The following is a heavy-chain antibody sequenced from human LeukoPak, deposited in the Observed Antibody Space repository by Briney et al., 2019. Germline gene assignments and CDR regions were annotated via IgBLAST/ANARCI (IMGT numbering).Heavy chain of an antibody. Sequence: APVKASCTASGYTFTSYGISWVRQAPGQRLEWMGWISAYNGNTNYAQKLQGRVTMTTDTSTSTAYMELRSLRSEDTAVYYCARDKAYYDILTGYYLGYYYYYSMDVWGQGTTVLVTS. CDR2: ISAYNGNT. CDR3: ARDKAYYDILTGYYLGYYYYYSMDV. J-gene: IGHJ6*02. V-gene: IGHV1-18*01. CDR1: GYTFTSYG. D-gene: IGHD3-9*01.